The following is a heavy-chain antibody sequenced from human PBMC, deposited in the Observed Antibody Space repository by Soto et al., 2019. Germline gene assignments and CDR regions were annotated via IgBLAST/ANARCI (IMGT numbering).Heavy chain of an antibody. V-gene: IGHV3-13*01. J-gene: IGHJ6*02. D-gene: IGHD6-13*01. CDR1: GFTFSSYD. CDR3: ARDIGSTGIAAAGIGYGMDV. Sequence: GGSLRLSCAASGFTFSSYDMHWVRQATGKGLEWVSAIGTAGDTYYPGSVKGRFTISRENAKNLLYLQMNSLRAGDTAVYYCARDIGSTGIAAAGIGYGMDVWGQGTTVTVSS. CDR2: IGTAGDT.